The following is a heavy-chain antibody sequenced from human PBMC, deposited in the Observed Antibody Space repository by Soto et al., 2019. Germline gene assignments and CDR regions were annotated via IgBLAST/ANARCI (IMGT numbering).Heavy chain of an antibody. CDR2: ILSDGSKK. J-gene: IGHJ4*02. D-gene: IGHD1-26*01. CDR3: AMDLYGESYRFDY. Sequence: QVQLVESGGGVVQPGRSLRLSCVASGFTFNNNGIHWVRQAAGKGKEWVAVILSDGSKKNYAESVKCRFTISRDNTKNTLYLKMIRLRAEDTPVYYCAMDLYGESYRFDYWGQGTMVTVSS. CDR1: GFTFNNNG. V-gene: IGHV3-30*03.